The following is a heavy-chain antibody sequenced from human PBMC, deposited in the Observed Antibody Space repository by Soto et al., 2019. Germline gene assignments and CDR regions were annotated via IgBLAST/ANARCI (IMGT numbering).Heavy chain of an antibody. CDR2: IYHSRNT. V-gene: IGHV4-4*02. Sequence: QVQLQESGPGQAKTSGTLSLTCTVSGGSISSSNWWTWVRQTPGKGHEWIGEIYHSRNTNYNPALRSRVTISVDQSKSQFSLRLNSVTAAVTAVYYCARVESPHYFHYWGQGTLVTVSS. CDR3: ARVESPHYFHY. J-gene: IGHJ4*02. D-gene: IGHD3-3*01. CDR1: GGSISSSNW.